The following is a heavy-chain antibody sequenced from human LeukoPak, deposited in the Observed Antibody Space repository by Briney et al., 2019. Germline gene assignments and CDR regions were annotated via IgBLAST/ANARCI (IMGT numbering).Heavy chain of an antibody. Sequence: SETLSLTCTVSGGSISSYYWSWIRQPAGKGLEWIGRIYASRSTDYNPSLKSRITMSVDTSKNQFSLKLSSVTAADTAVYYCARDDRMSAFDIWGQGTMVTISS. CDR2: IYASRST. V-gene: IGHV4-4*07. CDR1: GGSISSYY. J-gene: IGHJ3*02. CDR3: ARDDRMSAFDI.